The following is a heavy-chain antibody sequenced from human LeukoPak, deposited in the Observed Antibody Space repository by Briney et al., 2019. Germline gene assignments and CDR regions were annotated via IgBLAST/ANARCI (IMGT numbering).Heavy chain of an antibody. D-gene: IGHD3-3*01. CDR2: CNNIYGIT. J-gene: IGHJ3*02. CDR1: GGSLKNFA. V-gene: IGHV1-69*01. CDR3: GRRAEWFSWTRLDAFDI. Sequence: GSSVKVSCKASGGSLKNFAISWVRQAPGQGPEWRGGCNNIYGITNNAQKFQGRVTISVDDSTNIAYLDLSSLRSDDTALYYCGRRAEWFSWTRLDAFDIWGQGTMVTVSS.